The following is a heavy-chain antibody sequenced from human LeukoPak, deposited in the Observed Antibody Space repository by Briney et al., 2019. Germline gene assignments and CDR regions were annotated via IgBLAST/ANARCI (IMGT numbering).Heavy chain of an antibody. Sequence: GGSLRLSCAASGFTFNTYSMNWVRQAPGKGLEWVSSISSSTTYMYYADSLKGRFTISRNNAKDSLYLQMNSLRAEDTAVYYCAGAGQYGLIDYWGQGTLVTVSS. CDR1: GFTFNTYS. CDR2: ISSSTTYM. CDR3: AGAGQYGLIDY. V-gene: IGHV3-21*01. D-gene: IGHD2-8*01. J-gene: IGHJ4*02.